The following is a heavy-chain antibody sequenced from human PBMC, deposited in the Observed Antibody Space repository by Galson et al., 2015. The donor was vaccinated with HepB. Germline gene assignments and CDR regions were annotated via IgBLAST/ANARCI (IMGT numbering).Heavy chain of an antibody. CDR3: ARDVGPKAKYNFNYGVDV. Sequence: SVKVSCKASGYTFTGYYMHWVRQAPGQGLEWMGWINPNSGGTNYAQKFQGRVTMTRDTSISTAYVELSRLRSDDTAVYYCARDVGPKAKYNFNYGVDVRGQRTTVTVSS. CDR2: INPNSGGT. J-gene: IGHJ6*02. V-gene: IGHV1-2*02. D-gene: IGHD1-20*01. CDR1: GYTFTGYY.